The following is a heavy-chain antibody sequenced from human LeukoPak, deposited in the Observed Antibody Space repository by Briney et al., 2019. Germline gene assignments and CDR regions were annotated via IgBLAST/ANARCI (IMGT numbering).Heavy chain of an antibody. V-gene: IGHV3-23*01. Sequence: GGSLRLSCSASGFTFSSYAMHWVRQAPGKGLEWVSAISGSGGSTYYADSVKGRFTISRDNSKKTLYLQMNSLRGEDTAVYYCAKDIYSSSSLFDYWGQGTLVTVSS. J-gene: IGHJ4*02. D-gene: IGHD6-6*01. CDR3: AKDIYSSSSLFDY. CDR2: ISGSGGST. CDR1: GFTFSSYA.